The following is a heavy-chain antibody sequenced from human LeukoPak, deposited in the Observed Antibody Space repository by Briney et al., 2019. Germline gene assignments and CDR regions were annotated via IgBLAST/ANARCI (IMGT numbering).Heavy chain of an antibody. CDR1: GCTFTSYG. CDR2: ISAYNGNT. D-gene: IGHD1-7*01. J-gene: IGHJ4*02. Sequence: ASVKVSCKASGCTFTSYGISWVRQAPGQGLEWMGWISAYNGNTNYAQKLQGRVTMTTDTSTSTAYMELRSLRSDDTAVYYCARDRAHNWNYVHFDYWGQGTLVTVS. CDR3: ARDRAHNWNYVHFDY. V-gene: IGHV1-18*01.